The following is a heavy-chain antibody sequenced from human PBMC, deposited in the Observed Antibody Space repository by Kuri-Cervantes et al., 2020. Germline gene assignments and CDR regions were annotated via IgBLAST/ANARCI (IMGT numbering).Heavy chain of an antibody. CDR3: ARWEGYYGSGSYSYYMDV. CDR1: GFTFSSYE. Sequence: GESLKISCAASGFTFSSYEMNWVRQALGKGLEWVSYISSSGSTIYYADSVKGRFTISRDNAKNSLYLQMNSLRAEDTAVYYCARWEGYYGSGSYSYYMDVWSKGTTVTVSS. D-gene: IGHD3-10*01. V-gene: IGHV3-48*03. CDR2: ISSSGSTI. J-gene: IGHJ6*03.